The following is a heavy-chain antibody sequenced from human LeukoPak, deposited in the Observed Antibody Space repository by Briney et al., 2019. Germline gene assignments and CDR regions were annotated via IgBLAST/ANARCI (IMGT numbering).Heavy chain of an antibody. V-gene: IGHV1-8*01. CDR3: ARGPRGWGLLPYYYYYMDV. Sequence: ASVKVSCKASGYTFTSYDINWVRQATAQGLEWMGWMNPNSGNTGYAQKFQGRVTMTRNTSISTAYMELSSLRSEDTAVYYCARGPRGWGLLPYYYYYMDVWGKGTTVTVSS. J-gene: IGHJ6*03. CDR1: GYTFTSYD. D-gene: IGHD1-26*01. CDR2: MNPNSGNT.